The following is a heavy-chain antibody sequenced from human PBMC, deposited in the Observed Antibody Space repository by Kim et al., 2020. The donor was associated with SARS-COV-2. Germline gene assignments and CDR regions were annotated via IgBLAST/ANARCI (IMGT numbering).Heavy chain of an antibody. J-gene: IGHJ5*02. CDR1: GGSISSSSYY. D-gene: IGHD6-19*01. V-gene: IGHV4-39*07. Sequence: SETLSLTCTVSGGSISSSSYYWGWIRQPPGKGLEWIGSIYYSGSTYYNPSLKSRVTISVDTSKNQFSLKLSSVTAADTAVYYCARDPVIAVAGDPWGQGTLVTVSS. CDR2: IYYSGST. CDR3: ARDPVIAVAGDP.